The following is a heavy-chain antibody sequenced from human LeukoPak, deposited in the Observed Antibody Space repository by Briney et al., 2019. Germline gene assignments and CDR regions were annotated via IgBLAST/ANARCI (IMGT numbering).Heavy chain of an antibody. CDR3: ARAPTPHASYYDFWSGYYSPHYYYGMDV. CDR2: ISSSSSYI. V-gene: IGHV3-21*01. CDR1: GFTFSSYS. Sequence: PGGSLRLPCAASGFTFSSYSMNWVRQAPGKGLEWVSSISSSSSYIYYADSVKGRFTISRDNAKNSLYLQMNSLRAEDTAVYYCARAPTPHASYYDFWSGYYSPHYYYGMDVWGQGTTVTVSS. J-gene: IGHJ6*02. D-gene: IGHD3-3*01.